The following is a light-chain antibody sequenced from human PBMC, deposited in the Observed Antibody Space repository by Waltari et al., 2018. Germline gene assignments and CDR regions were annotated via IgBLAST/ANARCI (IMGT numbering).Light chain of an antibody. CDR3: QQYGSSRFT. CDR1: QTVGSTY. CDR2: GAS. J-gene: IGKJ3*01. V-gene: IGKV3-20*01. Sequence: ERATLSCRASQTVGSTYLAWYQQKPGQAPRLLIYGASSRAIGIPDRFSGSGSGTDFTLTISRLEPEDFAVYYCQQYGSSRFTFGPGTKVDIK.